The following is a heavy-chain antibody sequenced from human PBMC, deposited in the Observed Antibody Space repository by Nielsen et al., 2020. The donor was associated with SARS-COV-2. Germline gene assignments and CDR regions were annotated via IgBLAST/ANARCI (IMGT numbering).Heavy chain of an antibody. CDR3: ASDSNSYNYYYYYGMDV. V-gene: IGHV3-30*03. CDR2: ISYVGSNK. D-gene: IGHD2-2*01. J-gene: IGHJ6*02. Sequence: GGSLRLSCAASGFTFSSYGMHWVRQAPAKGLEGVAVISYVGSNKYYADSVKGRFTISRDNSKNTLYLQMNSLRAEDTAVYYCASDSNSYNYYYYYGMDVWGQGTTVTVSS. CDR1: GFTFSSYG.